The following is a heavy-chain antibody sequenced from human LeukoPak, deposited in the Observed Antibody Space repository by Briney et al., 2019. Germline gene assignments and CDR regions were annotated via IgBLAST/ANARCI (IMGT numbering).Heavy chain of an antibody. D-gene: IGHD1-1*01. CDR1: GYALAELS. CDR3: ATDMMNGTTWRDY. CDR2: FDAEQDET. V-gene: IGHV1-24*01. J-gene: IGHJ4*02. Sequence: ATVKVSCKVSGYALAELSIHWVRQTPGKGLEWMGGFDAEQDETLYAQKFEGRVTMTEDTSTATAHLEMNRLTSDDTGVYFCATDMMNGTTWRDYWGQGTLVVVSS.